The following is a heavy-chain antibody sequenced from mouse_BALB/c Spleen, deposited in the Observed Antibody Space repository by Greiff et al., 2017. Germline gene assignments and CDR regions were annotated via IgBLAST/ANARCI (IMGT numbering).Heavy chain of an antibody. CDR3: ARLRSGYYFDY. Sequence: QVQLQQSGAELVRPGVSVKISCKGSGYTFTDYAMHWVKQSHAKSLEWIGVISTYYGDASYNQKFKGKATMTVDKSSSTAYMELARLTSEDSAIYYCARLRSGYYFDYWGQGTTLTVTS. V-gene: IGHV1S137*01. D-gene: IGHD1-1*01. CDR2: ISTYYGDA. CDR1: GYTFTDYA. J-gene: IGHJ2*01.